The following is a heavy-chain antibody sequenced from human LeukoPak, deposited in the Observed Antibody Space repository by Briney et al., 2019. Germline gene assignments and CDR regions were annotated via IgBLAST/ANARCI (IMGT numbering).Heavy chain of an antibody. CDR2: VSADGGST. CDR1: GFTFSSYS. CDR3: VQDIKGYGSKGDY. V-gene: IGHV3-43*02. J-gene: IGHJ4*02. Sequence: SGGSLRLSCAASGFTFSSYSMNWVRQAPGKGLEWVSLVSADGGSTYYADSVKGRFTISRDNSKNSLYLQMSSLRTEDTALYYCVQDIKGYGSKGDYWGQGTLVTVSS. D-gene: IGHD5-18*01.